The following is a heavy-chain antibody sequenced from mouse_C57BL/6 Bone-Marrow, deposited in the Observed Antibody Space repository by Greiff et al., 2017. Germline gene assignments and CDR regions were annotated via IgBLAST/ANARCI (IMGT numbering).Heavy chain of an antibody. Sequence: VQLQQPGAELVMPGASVKLSCKASGYTFTSYWMHWVKQRPGQGLEWIGEIDPSDSYTNYNQKFKGKATLTVAKSSSTAYMQLSSLTSEASAVSYDEREKVSTVPYWYFDVWGTGTTVTVSS. CDR2: IDPSDSYT. J-gene: IGHJ1*03. CDR1: GYTFTSYW. CDR3: EREKVSTVPYWYFDV. D-gene: IGHD1-1*01. V-gene: IGHV1-69*01.